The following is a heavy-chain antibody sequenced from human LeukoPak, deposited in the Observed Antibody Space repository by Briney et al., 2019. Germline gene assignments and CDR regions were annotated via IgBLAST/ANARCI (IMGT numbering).Heavy chain of an antibody. Sequence: SETLSLTCTASGDSISSSSYFWGWIRQPPGKGLEWIGSIYYSGSTSYSPSLKSRVTISVDTSKSQFSLKLSSVTAADTAVYYCARLGSGSYYGYFDYWGQGTLVTVSS. CDR2: IYYSGST. CDR1: GDSISSSSYF. D-gene: IGHD3-10*01. J-gene: IGHJ4*02. V-gene: IGHV4-39*07. CDR3: ARLGSGSYYGYFDY.